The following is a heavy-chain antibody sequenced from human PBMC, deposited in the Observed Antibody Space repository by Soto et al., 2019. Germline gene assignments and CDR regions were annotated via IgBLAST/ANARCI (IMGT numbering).Heavy chain of an antibody. D-gene: IGHD3-3*01. CDR3: ASVQHVSRRGVRED. CDR2: IYYNGNT. CDR1: GAPIRSDD. Sequence: PSEGHSHTCSVSGAPIRSDDWTLVRQPPGKGLEWIGYIYYNGNTKYNPSLKSRVTIPVDTPKNQFALKVRDVNAAATDVYYCASVQHVSRRGVREDWGQGTRV. V-gene: IGHV4-59*01. J-gene: IGHJ6*02.